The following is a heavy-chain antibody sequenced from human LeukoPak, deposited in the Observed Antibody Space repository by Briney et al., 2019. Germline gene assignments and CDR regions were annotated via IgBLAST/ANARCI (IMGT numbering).Heavy chain of an antibody. D-gene: IGHD3-10*01. CDR2: IYYSGST. CDR3: AGRAYGSGSFNRYYFDY. CDR1: GGSISNYY. J-gene: IGHJ4*02. Sequence: PSETLSLTCTVSGGSISNYYWSWIRQPPGKGLEWIGYIYYSGSTNYNPSVKSRVTISVDTSKNQFSPKLNSVTAADTAVYYCAGRAYGSGSFNRYYFDYWGQGTLVAVSS. V-gene: IGHV4-59*08.